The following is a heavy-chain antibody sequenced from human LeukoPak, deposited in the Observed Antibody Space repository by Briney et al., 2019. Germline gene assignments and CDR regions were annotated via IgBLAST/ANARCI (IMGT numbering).Heavy chain of an antibody. CDR2: ITSSSDYI. D-gene: IGHD6-13*01. CDR3: ARDIGIAAAVNAFDI. J-gene: IGHJ3*02. Sequence: GGSLRLSCAASGFTVSSNYMSWVRQAPGKGLEWVSSITSSSDYIYYADSVKGRFTISRDNSKNTLYLQMNSLRAEDTAVYYCARDIGIAAAVNAFDIWGQGTMVTVSS. CDR1: GFTVSSNY. V-gene: IGHV3-21*04.